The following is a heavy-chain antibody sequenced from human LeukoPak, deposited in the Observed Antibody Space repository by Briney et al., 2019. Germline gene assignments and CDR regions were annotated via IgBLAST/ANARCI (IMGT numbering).Heavy chain of an antibody. J-gene: IGHJ4*02. D-gene: IGHD2-2*01. Sequence: ASVKVLCRTSVYTFTIHHIQWVRQARGQGLEWMVCINTNRCGTIYSQTFQGTITMTTDTSITTVYMELSSPRSADTAVYYCARDCSTSSWDNWGQGTLVTVSS. V-gene: IGHV1-2*02. CDR2: INTNRCGT. CDR3: ARDCSTSSWDN. CDR1: VYTFTIHH.